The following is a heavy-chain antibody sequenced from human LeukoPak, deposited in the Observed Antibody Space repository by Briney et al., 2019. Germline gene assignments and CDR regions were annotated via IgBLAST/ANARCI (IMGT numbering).Heavy chain of an antibody. V-gene: IGHV1-2*02. CDR1: GYTLTDYY. CDR3: ARRKDYYDSSGYLNTFDY. CDR2: INPNSGGT. Sequence: ASVKVSCKTSGYTLTDYYMHWVRQAPGQGLEWMGWINPNSGGTTYAQKFQGRVTMTTDTSTSTAYMELRSLRSDDTAVYYCARRKDYYDSSGYLNTFDYWGQGTLVTVSS. D-gene: IGHD3-22*01. J-gene: IGHJ4*02.